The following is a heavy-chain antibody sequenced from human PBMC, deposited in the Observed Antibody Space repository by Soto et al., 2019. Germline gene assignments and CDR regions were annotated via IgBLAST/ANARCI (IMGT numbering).Heavy chain of an antibody. J-gene: IGHJ4*02. Sequence: QVQLVQSGAEVKKPGASVKVSCKASGYTFTSYGISWLRQAPGQGLELMGCISTYNGNTNYAQKLQGRATMTTDTSTSKAHTALRTPQPADTAVYSCARGTTMETGSYWAPGTLVTVA. V-gene: IGHV1-18*01. CDR3: ARGTTMETGSY. CDR2: ISTYNGNT. CDR1: GYTFTSYG. D-gene: IGHD1-1*01.